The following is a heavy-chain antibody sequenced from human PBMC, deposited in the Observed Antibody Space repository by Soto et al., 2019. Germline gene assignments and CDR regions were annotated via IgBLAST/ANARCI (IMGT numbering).Heavy chain of an antibody. V-gene: IGHV4-34*01. D-gene: IGHD6-13*01. Sequence: SETLSLTCAVYGGSFSGYYWSWIRQPPGKGLEWIGEINHSGSTNYNPSLKSRVTISVDTSKNQFSLKLSSVTAADTAVYYCARARSRAAAGMRWFDPWGPGILVTVAS. J-gene: IGHJ5*02. CDR1: GGSFSGYY. CDR3: ARARSRAAAGMRWFDP. CDR2: INHSGST.